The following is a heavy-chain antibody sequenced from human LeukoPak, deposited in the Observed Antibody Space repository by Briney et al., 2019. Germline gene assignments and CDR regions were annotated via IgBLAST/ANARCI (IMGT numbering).Heavy chain of an antibody. CDR1: GGSISGYY. D-gene: IGHD2-15*01. Sequence: KTSETLSLTCTVSGGSISGYYWSWIRQPPGMGLEYIGWIHYSGSTNYNSSLQSRVTMSVDTSKNQFSLKLTSVTAADTAVYYCARALNPLPGTYYFDYWGQGTLVTVSS. V-gene: IGHV4-59*12. CDR2: IHYSGST. CDR3: ARALNPLPGTYYFDY. J-gene: IGHJ4*02.